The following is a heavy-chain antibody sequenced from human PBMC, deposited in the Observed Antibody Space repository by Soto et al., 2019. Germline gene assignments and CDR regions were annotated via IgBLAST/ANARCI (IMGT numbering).Heavy chain of an antibody. J-gene: IGHJ4*02. CDR2: INSDGSST. Sequence: GGSLRLSCAASGFTFSSYWMHWVRQAPGKGLVWVSRINSDGSSTSYADSVKGRFTISRDNAKNTLYLQMNSLRAEDTAVYYCARGKFAYCGGDCYSFDYWGQGTLVTVSS. CDR3: ARGKFAYCGGDCYSFDY. CDR1: GFTFSSYW. D-gene: IGHD2-21*01. V-gene: IGHV3-74*01.